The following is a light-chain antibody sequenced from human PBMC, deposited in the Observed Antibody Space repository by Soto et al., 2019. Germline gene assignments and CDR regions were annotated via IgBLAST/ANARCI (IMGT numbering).Light chain of an antibody. CDR2: DAS. V-gene: IGKV1-33*01. CDR3: QQYESLVH. CDR1: QGIRNY. J-gene: IGKJ4*01. Sequence: DIQMTQFPSSLSASVGDRVTLTCQASQGIRNYLNWYQQTPGKAPKLLIYDASTLETGVPSRFSGSGYGTEFTFTISGLQPEDVATYYCQQYESLVHFGGGTKVEIK.